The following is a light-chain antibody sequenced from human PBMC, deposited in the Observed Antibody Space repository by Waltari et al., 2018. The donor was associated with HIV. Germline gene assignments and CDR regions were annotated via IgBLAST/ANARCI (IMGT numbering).Light chain of an antibody. CDR1: HRDVGVYTC. CDR3: SSYVGSNNLL. J-gene: IGLJ2*01. CDR2: EVT. Sequence: QSALPHPPSASGTAGQFVPNPCPRNHRDVGVYTCVPWYQQHPGKAPKPMIYEVTKRPSGVPDRFSGSKSGNTASLTVSGLQAEDEADYYCSSYVGSNNLLFGGGTKLTVL. V-gene: IGLV2-8*01.